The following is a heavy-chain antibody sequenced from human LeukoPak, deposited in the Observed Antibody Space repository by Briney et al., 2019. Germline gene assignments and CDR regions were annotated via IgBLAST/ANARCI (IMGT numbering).Heavy chain of an antibody. CDR2: ISGNGGST. CDR1: QFNFNKFG. CDR3: AKDREKPSQFDY. Sequence: PGGSLRLSCATSQFNFNKFGMSWVRQAPGKGLEWVSSISGNGGSTQYADSVQGRFAISRDNSKNTLFLQMTSLRVEDTAVYYCAKDREKPSQFDYWGQGTLVTVSS. J-gene: IGHJ4*02. V-gene: IGHV3-23*01.